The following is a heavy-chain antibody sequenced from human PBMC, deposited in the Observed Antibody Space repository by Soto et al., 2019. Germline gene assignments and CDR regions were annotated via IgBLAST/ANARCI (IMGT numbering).Heavy chain of an antibody. D-gene: IGHD6-19*01. CDR3: ARDETYSSGWYFEY. J-gene: IGHJ4*02. Sequence: QVQLVQSGGEVKKPGASVKVSFKASGYMFNSYGMSWVRQAPGQGLEWMGWISGYNGKTEYAQRFQGRVTMSTETSTTTVYMELRSLRSDDTAVYYCARDETYSSGWYFEYWGQGTLVTVPS. CDR2: ISGYNGKT. V-gene: IGHV1-18*01. CDR1: GYMFNSYG.